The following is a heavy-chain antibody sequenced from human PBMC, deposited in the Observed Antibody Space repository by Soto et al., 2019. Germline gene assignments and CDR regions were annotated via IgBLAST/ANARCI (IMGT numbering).Heavy chain of an antibody. CDR2: INPSGGST. D-gene: IGHD6-13*01. CDR3: ARDYEQQLVRPYWYFDL. V-gene: IGHV1-46*01. CDR1: GYTFTSYY. Sequence: ASVKVSCKXSGYTFTSYYMHWVRQAPGQGLEWMGIINPSGGSTSYAQKFQGRVTMTRDTSTSTVYMELSSLRSEDTAVYYCARDYEQQLVRPYWYFDLWGRGTLVTVSS. J-gene: IGHJ2*01.